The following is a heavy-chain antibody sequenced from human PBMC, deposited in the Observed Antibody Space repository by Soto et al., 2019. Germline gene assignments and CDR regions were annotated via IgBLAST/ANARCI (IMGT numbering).Heavy chain of an antibody. CDR2: IYYSGTT. CDR3: ARHFLIRTTVNRGVIRVADYMDV. J-gene: IGHJ6*03. CDR1: DGSISSSSYY. Sequence: QLQLQESGPGLVKPSETLSLTCTVSDGSISSSSYYWGWIRQPPGKGLEWIGSIYYSGTTYYNPSLKSRDNISVDTSKNQFSLKLNSMTAADTAVYYCARHFLIRTTVNRGVIRVADYMDVWGKGTTVTVSS. V-gene: IGHV4-39*01. D-gene: IGHD3-10*01.